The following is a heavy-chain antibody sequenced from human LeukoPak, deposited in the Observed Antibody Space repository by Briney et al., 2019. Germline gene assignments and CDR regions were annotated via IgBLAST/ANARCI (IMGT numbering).Heavy chain of an antibody. D-gene: IGHD1-7*01. CDR2: ISSSGSTI. CDR3: ARRDLELRDGFDY. CDR1: GFTFSDYY. Sequence: GGSLRLSCAASGFTFSDYYMSWIRQAPGKGLEWVSYISSSGSTIYYADSVKGRFTISRDNSKNTLYLQMNSLRAEDTAVYYCARRDLELRDGFDYWGQGTLVTVSS. J-gene: IGHJ4*02. V-gene: IGHV3-11*04.